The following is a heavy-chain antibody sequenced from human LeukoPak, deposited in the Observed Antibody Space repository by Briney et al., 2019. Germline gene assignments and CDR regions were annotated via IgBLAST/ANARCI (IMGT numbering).Heavy chain of an antibody. CDR1: GFTFSSYA. CDR3: ARGGYSSSWYVLAHDY. Sequence: GGSLRLSCAASGFTFSSYAMHWVRQAPGKGLEWVAVISYDGSNKYYADSVKGRFTISRDNAKNSLYLQMNSLRAEDTAVYYCARGGYSSSWYVLAHDYWGQGTLVTVSS. V-gene: IGHV3-30-3*01. J-gene: IGHJ4*02. CDR2: ISYDGSNK. D-gene: IGHD6-13*01.